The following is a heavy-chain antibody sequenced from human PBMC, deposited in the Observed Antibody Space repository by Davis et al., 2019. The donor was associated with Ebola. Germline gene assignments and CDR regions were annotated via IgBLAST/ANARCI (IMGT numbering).Heavy chain of an antibody. CDR3: ARGRYDYVWGTSQDAFEI. V-gene: IGHV1-8*02. Sequence: ASVKVSCKASGYTFSSYEINWVRQASGQGLEWLGWMNPNTGKKGYAQKFQARVTITRNTSISIVYMALSSLRFEDTAVYYCARGRYDYVWGTSQDAFEIWGQGTMVTVSS. J-gene: IGHJ3*02. D-gene: IGHD3-16*01. CDR1: GYTFSSYE. CDR2: MNPNTGKK.